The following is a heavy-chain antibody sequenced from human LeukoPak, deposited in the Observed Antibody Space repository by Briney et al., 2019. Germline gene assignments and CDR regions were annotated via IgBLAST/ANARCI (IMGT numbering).Heavy chain of an antibody. CDR2: IKQDGSEK. V-gene: IGHV3-7*01. J-gene: IGHJ4*02. CDR1: GFTFSSYW. Sequence: PGGSLRPSCAASGFTFSSYWMSWVRQAPGKGLEWVANIKQDGSEKYYVDSVKGRFTISRDNAKNSLYLQMNSLRAEDTAVDYCARDSGRSRWELLGFDYWGQGTLVTVSS. D-gene: IGHD1-26*01. CDR3: ARDSGRSRWELLGFDY.